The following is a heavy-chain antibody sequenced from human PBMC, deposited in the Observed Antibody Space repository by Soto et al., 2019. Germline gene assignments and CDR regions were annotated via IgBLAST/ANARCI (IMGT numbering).Heavy chain of an antibody. D-gene: IGHD5-18*01. J-gene: IGHJ4*02. CDR3: ARGGLSTAMVRVCQF. CDR1: GGLFSSYA. V-gene: IGHV1-69*01. CDR2: IIPVFGTT. Sequence: QEQLVQSGAEVKKPGSSVKVSCKDSGGLFSSYAISWVRQAPGQGLEWMGGIIPVFGTTYYAQNFQDRVTITADESTNTVYMELSSLRSEDTAIYYCARGGLSTAMVRVCQFWGQGTLVTVSS.